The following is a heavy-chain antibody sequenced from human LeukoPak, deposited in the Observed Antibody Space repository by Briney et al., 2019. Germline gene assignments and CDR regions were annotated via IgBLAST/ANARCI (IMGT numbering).Heavy chain of an antibody. CDR3: AKGDLYDSSGYYSGGIDY. V-gene: IGHV3-30*18. CDR2: ISYDGSNK. Sequence: GGSLRLSCAASGFTFSSYSMNWVRQAPGKGLEWVAVISYDGSNKYYADSVKGRFTISRDNSKNTLYLQMNSLRAEDTAVYYCAKGDLYDSSGYYSGGIDYWGQGTLVTVSS. CDR1: GFTFSSYS. J-gene: IGHJ4*02. D-gene: IGHD3-22*01.